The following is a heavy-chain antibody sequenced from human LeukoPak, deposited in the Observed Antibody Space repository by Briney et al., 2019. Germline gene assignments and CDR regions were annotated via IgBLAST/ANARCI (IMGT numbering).Heavy chain of an antibody. V-gene: IGHV3-21*01. J-gene: IGHJ4*02. Sequence: GGSLRLSCAASGFTFSSYSMNWVRQAPGKGLEWVSSISSSSSYIYYADSVKGRFTISRDNAKNSLYLQMNSLRAEDTAVYYCARDIRAYYYDSSGYYFDYWGQGTLVTVSS. D-gene: IGHD3-22*01. CDR3: ARDIRAYYYDSSGYYFDY. CDR1: GFTFSSYS. CDR2: ISSSSSYI.